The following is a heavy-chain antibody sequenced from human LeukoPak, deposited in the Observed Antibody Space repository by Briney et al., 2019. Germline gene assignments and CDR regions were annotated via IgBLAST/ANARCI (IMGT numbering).Heavy chain of an antibody. CDR2: IYYSGST. Sequence: SETLSLTCTVSGGSISSYYWSWIRQPPGKGLEGIGYIYYSGSTNYNPSLKSRVTISVDTSKNQFSLKLSSVTAADTAVYYCARDLGITGTDYYYYMDVWGKGTTVTVSS. V-gene: IGHV4-59*01. J-gene: IGHJ6*03. CDR1: GGSISSYY. CDR3: ARDLGITGTDYYYYMDV. D-gene: IGHD1-20*01.